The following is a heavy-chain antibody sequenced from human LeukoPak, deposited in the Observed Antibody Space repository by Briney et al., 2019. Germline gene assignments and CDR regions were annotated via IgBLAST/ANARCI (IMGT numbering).Heavy chain of an antibody. J-gene: IGHJ4*02. V-gene: IGHV4-39*01. D-gene: IGHD1-26*01. CDR2: ISSSGKS. CDR3: ARFKGGTGFDY. Sequence: PSETLSLTCAVSGGSISTTDFDWAWIRQPPGQGLEWIATISSSGKSYYNPNLMSRVTISVDTSKNQFSLDVTSVTAADTGLFYCARFKGGTGFDYWGRGILVIVS. CDR1: GGSISTTDFD.